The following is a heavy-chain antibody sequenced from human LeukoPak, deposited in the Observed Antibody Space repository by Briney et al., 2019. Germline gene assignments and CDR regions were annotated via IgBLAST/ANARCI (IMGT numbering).Heavy chain of an antibody. CDR2: ITSGGTTI. CDR1: GFTVSSSS. J-gene: IGHJ4*02. V-gene: IGHV3-48*04. CDR3: ARESGSAVSYYIDY. Sequence: GGSLRLSCAGTGFTVSSSSMSWVRQAPGKGLEWISHITSGGTTIYYADSVKGRFTISRDNAKKSLYLEMNSLRVEDTAVYYCARESGSAVSYYIDYWGQGALVTVTS. D-gene: IGHD3-3*01.